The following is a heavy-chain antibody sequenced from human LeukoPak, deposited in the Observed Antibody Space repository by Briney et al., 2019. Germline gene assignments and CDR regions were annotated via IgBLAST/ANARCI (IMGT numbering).Heavy chain of an antibody. J-gene: IGHJ4*02. D-gene: IGHD6-13*01. CDR1: GGSISSGSYY. V-gene: IGHV4-61*02. CDR2: IYTSGST. CDR3: ARGGPRSSFDY. Sequence: SETLSLTCTVSGGSISSGSYYWSWIRQPAGKGLEWIGRIYTSGSTNYNPSLKSRVTISVDTSKNQFSLKLSSVTAADTAVYYCARGGPRSSFDYWGQGTLVTVSS.